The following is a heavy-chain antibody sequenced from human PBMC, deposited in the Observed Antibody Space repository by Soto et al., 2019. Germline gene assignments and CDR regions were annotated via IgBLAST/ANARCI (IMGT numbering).Heavy chain of an antibody. CDR2: IKGDGSEK. CDR1: GFTFSTFW. V-gene: IGHV3-7*01. CDR3: GRDEVRNGVGV. Sequence: GGSLRLSCVGSGFTFSTFWVSWVRQAPGKGLEWVANIKGDGSEKRYADSVKGRLTISRDNAKNSVYLQMNSLRVEDTALYYCGRDEVRNGVGVWGQGITVTVSS. J-gene: IGHJ6*02.